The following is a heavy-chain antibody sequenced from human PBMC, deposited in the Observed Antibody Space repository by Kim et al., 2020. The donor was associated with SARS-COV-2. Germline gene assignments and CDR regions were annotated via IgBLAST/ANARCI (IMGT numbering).Heavy chain of an antibody. V-gene: IGHV4-34*01. CDR1: GESFIDHY. D-gene: IGHD3-22*01. Sequence: SQTLSLSCAVYGESFIDHYWAWIRQPPGKGLEWIGRINHRGSTDYNPSLKSRVTMSIDTFRNRFSLKLYSVTAADTAVYYCARGPLRGYYFDYWGPGPLV. CDR2: INHRGST. J-gene: IGHJ4*02. CDR3: ARGPLRGYYFDY.